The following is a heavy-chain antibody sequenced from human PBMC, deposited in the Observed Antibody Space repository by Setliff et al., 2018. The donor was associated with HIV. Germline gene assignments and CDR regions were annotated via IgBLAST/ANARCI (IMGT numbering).Heavy chain of an antibody. V-gene: IGHV3-23*01. CDR1: GFTFSNYE. J-gene: IGHJ4*02. CDR2: ISGSTGWA. Sequence: GSLRLSCVASGFTFSNYEMNWVRQAPGKGLEWVSAISGSTGWADYADSVKGRFTISRDNSKNTLYLQLTRLRAEDTAIYYCLRERNFWSRSPGWGQGTLVTVSS. D-gene: IGHD3-3*01. CDR3: LRERNFWSRSPG.